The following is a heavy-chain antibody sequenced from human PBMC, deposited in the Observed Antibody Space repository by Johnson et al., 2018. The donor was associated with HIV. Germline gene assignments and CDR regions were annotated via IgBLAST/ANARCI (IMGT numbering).Heavy chain of an antibody. Sequence: VQLVESGGGLIQPGGSLRLSCAVSGFTVSSNYMSWVRQAPGKGLEWVSVIYSGGTTNYADSVKGRFTFSRDNSKSSLYLQMNSLRAEDTAVYYRARDQVVEMATIIGDDAFDIWGQGTMVTVSS. CDR3: ARDQVVEMATIIGDDAFDI. CDR1: GFTVSSNY. J-gene: IGHJ3*02. D-gene: IGHD5-24*01. CDR2: IYSGGTT. V-gene: IGHV3-66*03.